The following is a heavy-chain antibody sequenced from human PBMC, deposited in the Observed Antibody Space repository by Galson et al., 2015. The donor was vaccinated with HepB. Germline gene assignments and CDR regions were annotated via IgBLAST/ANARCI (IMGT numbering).Heavy chain of an antibody. CDR2: ISWNSGSI. J-gene: IGHJ4*02. CDR3: AKDRGDDYGGNSLDY. D-gene: IGHD4-23*01. CDR1: GFTFDDYA. V-gene: IGHV3-9*01. Sequence: SLRLSCAASGFTFDDYAMHWVRQAPGKGLEWVSGISWNSGSIGYADSVKGRFTISRDNAKNSLYLQMNSLRAEDTALYYCAKDRGDDYGGNSLDYWGQGTLVTVSS.